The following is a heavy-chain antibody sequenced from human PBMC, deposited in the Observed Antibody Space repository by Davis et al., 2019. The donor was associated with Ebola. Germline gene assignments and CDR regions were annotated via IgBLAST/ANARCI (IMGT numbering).Heavy chain of an antibody. V-gene: IGHV1-3*01. D-gene: IGHD2-2*01. J-gene: IGHJ4*02. CDR2: INAGNGNT. Sequence: ASVKVSCKASGYTFTSYAMHWVRQAPGQRLEWMGWINAGNGNTKYSQKFQGRVTITRDTSASTAYMELSSLRSEDTAVYYCARDSLCGSTSCWVRYWGQGTLVTVSS. CDR3: ARDSLCGSTSCWVRY. CDR1: GYTFTSYA.